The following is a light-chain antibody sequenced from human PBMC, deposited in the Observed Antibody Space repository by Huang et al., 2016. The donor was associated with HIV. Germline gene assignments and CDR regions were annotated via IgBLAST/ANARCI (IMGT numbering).Light chain of an antibody. J-gene: IGKJ4*01. CDR1: RTVSTN. V-gene: IGKV3-15*01. Sequence: IVMTQSPATLSVSPGERVTLSCRANRTVSTNLACYQQRPGQAPRLLIYGSSTRTPGVPARFSGRGSGTDFSLTISSLQSEDFALYYCHQYNNWLLSFGGGTRVDI. CDR2: GSS. CDR3: HQYNNWLLS.